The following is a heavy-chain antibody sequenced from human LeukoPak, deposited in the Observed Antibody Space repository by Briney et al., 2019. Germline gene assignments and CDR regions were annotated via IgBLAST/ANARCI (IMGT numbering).Heavy chain of an antibody. CDR1: GFTFSSYG. V-gene: IGHV3-23*01. J-gene: IGHJ4*02. Sequence: GGSLRLSCAASGFTFSSYGMSWVRQSPGKGLEWVSVISGNGDKTDYADSVKGRFTISRDNSKNTVYLQMNSLRVEDTADYYCAKDLGYDYVWGEGNFYDYWGQGILVTVSS. CDR2: ISGNGDKT. CDR3: AKDLGYDYVWGEGNFYDY. D-gene: IGHD3-16*01.